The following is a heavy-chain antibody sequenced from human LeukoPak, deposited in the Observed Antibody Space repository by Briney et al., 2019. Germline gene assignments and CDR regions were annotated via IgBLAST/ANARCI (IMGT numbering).Heavy chain of an antibody. CDR3: ARGGKYYDSSGYYYDY. CDR1: GYTFTSYY. CDR2: ISAYNGNT. J-gene: IGHJ3*01. Sequence: ASVNVSCKASGYTFTSYYMHWVRQAPGQGLEWMGWISAYNGNTNYAQKLQGRVTMTIDTSTSTAYMELRSLRSDDTAVYYCARGGKYYDSSGYYYDYWGQGTMVTVSS. D-gene: IGHD3-22*01. V-gene: IGHV1-18*04.